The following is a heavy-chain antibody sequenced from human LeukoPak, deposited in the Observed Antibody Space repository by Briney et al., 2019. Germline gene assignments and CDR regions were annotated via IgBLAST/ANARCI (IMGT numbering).Heavy chain of an antibody. CDR2: ISSASTYI. V-gene: IGHV3-21*06. CDR3: ARDHGIPGSGSYKFDY. Sequence: PGESLRLSCAASGFTFSSSAMSWVRQAPGKGLEWVSSISSASTYIYYADSVKGRFSISRDYAKNLLYLQMNSLRVEDTAVYYCARDHGIPGSGSYKFDYWGQGTLVTVSS. J-gene: IGHJ4*02. CDR1: GFTFSSSA. D-gene: IGHD3-10*01.